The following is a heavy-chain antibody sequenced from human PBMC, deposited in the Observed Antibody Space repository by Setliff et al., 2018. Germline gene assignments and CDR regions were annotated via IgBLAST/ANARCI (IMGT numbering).Heavy chain of an antibody. V-gene: IGHV4-61*02. CDR2: LHTSGII. Sequence: SETLSLTCTVSGDSVSSGRFHWGWFRQPAGKRLEWIGRLHTSGIIYNPSLETRVTISLDSSKNQFSLKVNSVTAADTAVYYCARDQWVRSPPLYFSYSMDVWGQGTTVTVS. D-gene: IGHD5-12*01. J-gene: IGHJ6*02. CDR1: GDSVSSGRFH. CDR3: ARDQWVRSPPLYFSYSMDV.